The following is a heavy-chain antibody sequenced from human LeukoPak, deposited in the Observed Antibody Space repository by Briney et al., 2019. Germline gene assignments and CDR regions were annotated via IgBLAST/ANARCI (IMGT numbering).Heavy chain of an antibody. V-gene: IGHV1-18*01. CDR3: ARDRYRFYSSSWYSY. CDR1: GYTFTSYG. J-gene: IGHJ4*02. D-gene: IGHD6-13*01. CDR2: ISAYNGNT. Sequence: ASVKVSCKASGYTFTSYGISWVRQAPGQGLEWTGWISAYNGNTNYAQKLQGRVTMTTDTSTSTAYMELRSLRSDDTAVYYCARDRYRFYSSSWYSYWGQGTLVTVSS.